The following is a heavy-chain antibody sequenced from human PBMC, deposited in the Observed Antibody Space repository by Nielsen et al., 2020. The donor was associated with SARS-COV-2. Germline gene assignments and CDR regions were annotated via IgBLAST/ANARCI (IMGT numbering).Heavy chain of an antibody. Sequence: GESLKISCAASGYTFSNAWMSWVRQAPGKGLEWVANIKQDGSEKYYVDSVKGRFTISRDNAKNSLYLQMNSLRAEDTAVYYCAREMYSSAWDWGQGTQVTVSS. CDR3: AREMYSSAWD. CDR1: GYTFSNAW. D-gene: IGHD6-19*01. V-gene: IGHV3-7*01. CDR2: IKQDGSEK. J-gene: IGHJ4*02.